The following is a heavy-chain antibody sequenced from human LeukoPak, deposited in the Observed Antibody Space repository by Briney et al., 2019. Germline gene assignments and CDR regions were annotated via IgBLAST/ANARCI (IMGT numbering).Heavy chain of an antibody. J-gene: IGHJ4*02. V-gene: IGHV3-23*01. D-gene: IGHD2-15*01. CDR1: GFTFSNYA. CDR2: VSRSGGST. Sequence: GGSLRLSCAASGFTFSNYALSWVRQAPGKGLEWFSAVSRSGGSTSFADSVKGRFTISRDNSKNTLYLQLSSLRAEDTAVYYCAKSGTACCGGSCYSHYFDYWGQGTLVTVSS. CDR3: AKSGTACCGGSCYSHYFDY.